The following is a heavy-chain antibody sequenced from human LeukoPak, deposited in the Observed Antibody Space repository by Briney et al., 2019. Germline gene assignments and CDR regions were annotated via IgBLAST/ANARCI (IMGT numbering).Heavy chain of an antibody. CDR2: IYTSGST. CDR1: GGSISSYY. D-gene: IGHD6-19*01. CDR3: ARGRIAVAGYYYYYYMDV. J-gene: IGHJ6*03. Sequence: PSETLSLTCTVSGGSISSYYWSWIRQPAGKGLDWIGRIYTSGSTNYNPSLKSRVTMSVDTSKNQFYLKLSSVTAADTAVYYCARGRIAVAGYYYYYYMDVWGKGTTVTVSS. V-gene: IGHV4-4*07.